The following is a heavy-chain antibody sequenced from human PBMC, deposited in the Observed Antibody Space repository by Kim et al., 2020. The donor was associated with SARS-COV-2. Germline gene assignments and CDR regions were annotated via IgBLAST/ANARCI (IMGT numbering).Heavy chain of an antibody. Sequence: SETRSLTCTVSGGSISSGGYYWSWIRQHPGKGLEWIGYIYYSGSTYYNPSLKSRVTISVDTSKNQFSLKLSSVTAADTAVYYCARAQITIFGVVIGWFDPWGQGTLVTVSS. CDR2: IYYSGST. CDR1: GGSISSGGYY. CDR3: ARAQITIFGVVIGWFDP. D-gene: IGHD3-3*01. J-gene: IGHJ5*02. V-gene: IGHV4-31*03.